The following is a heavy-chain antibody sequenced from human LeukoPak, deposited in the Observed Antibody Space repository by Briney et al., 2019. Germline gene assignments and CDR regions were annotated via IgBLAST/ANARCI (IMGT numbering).Heavy chain of an antibody. D-gene: IGHD3-10*01. Sequence: ASVKVSCKASGGTFSSYAISWVRQAPGQGLEWMGWINSNSGGASYAQKFQGRVTMTRDTSISTAYMELSSPRSDDTAVYYCANSIGGSRNDAFDIWGRGTMVTVSS. CDR3: ANSIGGSRNDAFDI. J-gene: IGHJ3*02. CDR1: GGTFSSYA. CDR2: INSNSGGA. V-gene: IGHV1-2*02.